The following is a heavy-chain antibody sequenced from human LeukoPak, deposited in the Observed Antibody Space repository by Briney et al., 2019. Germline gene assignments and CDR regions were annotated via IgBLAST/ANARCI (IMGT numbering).Heavy chain of an antibody. CDR1: GFTFSDYY. V-gene: IGHV3-11*01. D-gene: IGHD1-26*01. Sequence: RGSLRLSCAASGFTFSDYYMSWIRQAPGKGLVWVSYISSSGSTIYYADSVKGRFTISRDNAKNSLYLQMNSLRAEDTAVYYCARVSSGELPYYYYYGMDVWGQGTTVTVSS. CDR2: ISSSGSTI. CDR3: ARVSSGELPYYYYYGMDV. J-gene: IGHJ6*02.